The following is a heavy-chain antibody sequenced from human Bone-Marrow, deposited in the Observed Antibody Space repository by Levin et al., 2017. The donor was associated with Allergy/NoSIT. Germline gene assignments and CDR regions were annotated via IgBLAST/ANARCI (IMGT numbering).Heavy chain of an antibody. D-gene: IGHD5-18*01. J-gene: IGHJ4*02. CDR3: ARDNSYGAGYFDY. V-gene: IGHV3-11*05. CDR1: GFTFSDYY. CDR2: ISSSSSYT. Sequence: GESLKISCAASGFTFSDYYMSWIRQAPGKGLEWVSYISSSSSYTNYADSVKGRFTISRDNAKNSLYLQMNSLRAEDTAVYYCARDNSYGAGYFDYWGQGTLVTVSS.